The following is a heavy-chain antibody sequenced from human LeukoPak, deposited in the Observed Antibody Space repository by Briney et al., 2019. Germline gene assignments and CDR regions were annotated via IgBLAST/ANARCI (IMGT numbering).Heavy chain of an antibody. Sequence: EGSLRLSCAASGFTFSSYWMSWVRQAPGKGLEWVANIKQDGSEKYYVDSVKGRFTISRDNAKNSLYLQMNSLRAEDTAVYYCARDLGAPENYYYYYGMDVWGQGTTVTVSS. CDR3: ARDLGAPENYYYYYGMDV. CDR1: GFTFSSYW. CDR2: IKQDGSEK. D-gene: IGHD4/OR15-4a*01. J-gene: IGHJ6*02. V-gene: IGHV3-7*01.